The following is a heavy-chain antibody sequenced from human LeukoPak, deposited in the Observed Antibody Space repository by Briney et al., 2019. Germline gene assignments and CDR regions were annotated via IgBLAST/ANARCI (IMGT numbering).Heavy chain of an antibody. CDR2: IYYSGST. J-gene: IGHJ4*02. Sequence: PSQTLSLTCTVSGGSISSGGYYWSWIRQHPGKGLEWIGYIYYSGSTYYNPSLKSRVTISVDTSKNQFSLKLSSVTAADTAVYYCARGYLTHPNFDYWGQGTLVTVSS. V-gene: IGHV4-31*03. D-gene: IGHD1-1*01. CDR3: ARGYLTHPNFDY. CDR1: GGSISSGGYY.